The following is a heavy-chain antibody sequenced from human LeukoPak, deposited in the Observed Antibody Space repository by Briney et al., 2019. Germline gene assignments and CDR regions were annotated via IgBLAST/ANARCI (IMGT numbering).Heavy chain of an antibody. V-gene: IGHV3-23*01. CDR3: AKRSSDQLGHFDY. J-gene: IGHJ4*02. Sequence: PGGPLRLSCAASGFTFSSYAMSWVRQAPGKGLEWVSAISGSGGSTYYADSVKGRFTISRDNSKNTLYLQMNSLRAEDTAVYYCAKRSSDQLGHFDYWGQGTLVTVSS. CDR2: ISGSGGST. D-gene: IGHD6-13*01. CDR1: GFTFSSYA.